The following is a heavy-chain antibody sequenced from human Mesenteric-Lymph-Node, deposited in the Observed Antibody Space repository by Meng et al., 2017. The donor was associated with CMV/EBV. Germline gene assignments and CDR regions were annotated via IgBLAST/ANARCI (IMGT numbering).Heavy chain of an antibody. V-gene: IGHV3-53*01. CDR3: ARDRPGGSSSDY. D-gene: IGHD6-6*01. J-gene: IGHJ4*02. CDR2: IYRGGST. Sequence: GGSLRLSCAASGFTFSDYYMNWVRQAPGKGLEWVSVIYRGGSTYYVDSVKGRFTISRNNSNNTLYLQMNSLRVEDTAVYYCARDRPGGSSSDYWGQGTLVTVSS. CDR1: GFTFSDYY.